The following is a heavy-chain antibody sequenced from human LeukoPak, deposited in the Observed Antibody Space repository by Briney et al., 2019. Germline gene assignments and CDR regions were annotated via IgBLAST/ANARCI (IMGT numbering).Heavy chain of an antibody. J-gene: IGHJ6*03. V-gene: IGHV3-23*01. CDR3: AKYSGYSIYYYYMDV. CDR2: ISGSGGST. CDR1: GFTFSSYG. D-gene: IGHD5-18*01. Sequence: GGTLRLSCAASGFTFSSYGMSWVRQAPGKGLEWVSAISGSGGSTYYADSVKGRFTISRDNSKNTLYFQMNSLRAEDTAVYYCAKYSGYSIYYYYMDVWGKGTTVTISS.